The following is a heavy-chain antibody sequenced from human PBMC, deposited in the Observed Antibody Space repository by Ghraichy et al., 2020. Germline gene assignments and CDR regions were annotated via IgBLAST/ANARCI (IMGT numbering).Heavy chain of an antibody. CDR1: GGSISSSSYY. J-gene: IGHJ4*02. D-gene: IGHD3-10*01. CDR2: IYYSGST. CDR3: ARQGSDSNRPGRVDY. V-gene: IGHV4-39*01. Sequence: SQTLSLTCTVSGGSISSSSYYWGWIRQPPGKGLEWIGSIYYSGSTYYNPSLKSRVTISVDTSKNQFFLKLSSVTAADTAVYYCARQGSDSNRPGRVDYWGQGTLVTVSS.